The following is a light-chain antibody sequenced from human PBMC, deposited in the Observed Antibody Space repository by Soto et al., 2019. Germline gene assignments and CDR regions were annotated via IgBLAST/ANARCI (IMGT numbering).Light chain of an antibody. CDR2: LNSDGSH. CDR1: SGHCSYA. V-gene: IGLV4-69*01. CDR3: QTWGTGLLV. J-gene: IGLJ3*02. Sequence: QSVLTQSPSASASLGASVKLTCTLSSGHCSYAIAWHQQQPEKGPRYLMKLNSDGSHSKGDGIPDRFSGSSSGAERYLTISSLQSEDEADYYCQTWGTGLLVFGGGTQLTVL.